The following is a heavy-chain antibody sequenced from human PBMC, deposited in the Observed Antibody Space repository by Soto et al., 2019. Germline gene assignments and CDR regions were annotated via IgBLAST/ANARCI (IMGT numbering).Heavy chain of an antibody. V-gene: IGHV1-69*01. J-gene: IGHJ4*02. CDR1: GDTFSNYV. CDR3: ARGRGAVAAQDS. Sequence: QVQLVQSGAEVKKPGSSVKVSCRASGDTFSNYVISWVRQAPGQGLEWMGGIIPIFGTPNYAQKFQGRVTITADESTRTAYMELSSLTSEDTAVYYCARGRGAVAAQDSWGQGTLIIVSS. CDR2: IIPIFGTP. D-gene: IGHD6-19*01.